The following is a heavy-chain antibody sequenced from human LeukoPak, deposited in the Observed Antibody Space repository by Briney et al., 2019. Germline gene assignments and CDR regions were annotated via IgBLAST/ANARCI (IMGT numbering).Heavy chain of an antibody. D-gene: IGHD4-17*01. CDR1: GGTFSSYA. CDR3: ASPTTTVTTYDAFDI. CDR2: IIPIFGTA. Sequence: GASVKVSCKSSGGTFSSYAISWVRQAPAQGLEWMGGIIPIFGTANYAQKFQGRVTITADESTSTAYMELSSLRSEDTAVYYCASPTTTVTTYDAFDIWGQGTMVTVSS. J-gene: IGHJ3*02. V-gene: IGHV1-69*13.